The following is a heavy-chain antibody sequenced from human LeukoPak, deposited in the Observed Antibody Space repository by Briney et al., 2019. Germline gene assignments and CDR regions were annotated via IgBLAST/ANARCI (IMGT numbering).Heavy chain of an antibody. V-gene: IGHV4-31*03. Sequence: PSETLSLTCSVSGDSISSRTYYWTWIRQHPEKGLEWIGYIWNSGNTNYNPSLKSRVTISVDTSKNQFSLKLTSVTAADTALYYFASDVSSAFPNRFDPWGQGILVIVSS. CDR3: ASDVSSAFPNRFDP. CDR2: IWNSGNT. CDR1: GDSISSRTYY. D-gene: IGHD6-6*01. J-gene: IGHJ5*02.